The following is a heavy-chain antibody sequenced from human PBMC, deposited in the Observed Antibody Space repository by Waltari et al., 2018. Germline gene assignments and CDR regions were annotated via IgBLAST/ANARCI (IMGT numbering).Heavy chain of an antibody. CDR3: AKDRWELGGNFDY. J-gene: IGHJ4*02. CDR1: GFTFSKYG. V-gene: IGHV3-30*02. D-gene: IGHD7-27*01. Sequence: QGQLVESGGGVVQPGGSLRLSCAASGFTFSKYGMHWVRQAPGKGLELVRFLRYDAYNEDYVDSVKGRFTISRDNSKNTVYLQVNSLRPEDTAVYYCAKDRWELGGNFDYWGQGTLVTVSS. CDR2: LRYDAYNE.